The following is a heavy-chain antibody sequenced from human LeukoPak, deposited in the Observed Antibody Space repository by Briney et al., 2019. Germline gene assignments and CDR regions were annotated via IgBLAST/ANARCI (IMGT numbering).Heavy chain of an antibody. CDR2: ISSSGSTI. Sequence: GGSLRLSCAASGFTFSDYYMSWIRQAPGKGLEWVSYISSSGSTINYVDSVKGRFTISRDNAKNSLYLQMNSLRAEDTAVYYCTSPTIEVAAFSAFDIWGQGTMVTVSS. V-gene: IGHV3-11*01. CDR1: GFTFSDYY. CDR3: TSPTIEVAAFSAFDI. J-gene: IGHJ3*02. D-gene: IGHD6-19*01.